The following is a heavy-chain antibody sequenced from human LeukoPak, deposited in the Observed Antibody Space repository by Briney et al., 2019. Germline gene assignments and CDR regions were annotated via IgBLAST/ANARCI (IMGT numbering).Heavy chain of an antibody. CDR3: ARDGARRDIVVVPAAMFY. Sequence: ASVKVSCKASGYTFTSYGISWVRQAPGQGLEWMGWISAYNGNTNYAEKLQGRVTMTTDTSTSTVYMELRSLRSDDTAVYYCARDGARRDIVVVPAAMFYWGQGTLVTVSS. D-gene: IGHD2-2*01. V-gene: IGHV1-18*01. J-gene: IGHJ4*02. CDR1: GYTFTSYG. CDR2: ISAYNGNT.